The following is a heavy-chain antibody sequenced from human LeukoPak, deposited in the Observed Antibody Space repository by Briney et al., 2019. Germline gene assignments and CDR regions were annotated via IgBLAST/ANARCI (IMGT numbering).Heavy chain of an antibody. Sequence: GGSLSLSCAAYGFTFSTYWRSWIRQAPGKGLEWVANIKQDGSEKYYVDSVKGRFTISRDNAKNLMYLQMNSLRAEDTAVYYCARHHYDSSGFQLFDYWGQGTLVTVSS. D-gene: IGHD3-22*01. CDR2: IKQDGSEK. J-gene: IGHJ4*02. CDR1: GFTFSTYW. V-gene: IGHV3-7*01. CDR3: ARHHYDSSGFQLFDY.